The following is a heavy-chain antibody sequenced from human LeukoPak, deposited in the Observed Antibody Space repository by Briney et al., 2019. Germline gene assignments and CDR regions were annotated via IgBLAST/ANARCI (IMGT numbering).Heavy chain of an antibody. CDR3: ARVLLWFGGSTNAFDI. V-gene: IGHV1-69*13. J-gene: IGHJ3*02. Sequence: SVKVSCKASGGTFSSYAISWVRQAPGQGLEWMGGIIPIFGTANYAQKFQGRVTITADESTSTAYMELSSLRSEDTAVYYCARVLLWFGGSTNAFDIWGQGTMVTVSS. CDR2: IIPIFGTA. D-gene: IGHD3-10*01. CDR1: GGTFSSYA.